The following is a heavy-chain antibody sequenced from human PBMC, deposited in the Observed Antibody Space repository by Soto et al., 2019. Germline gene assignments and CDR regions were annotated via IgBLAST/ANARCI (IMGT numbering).Heavy chain of an antibody. V-gene: IGHV3-64*01. CDR1: GFTFCSYG. D-gene: IGHD2-15*01. Sequence: PWGSLKLSCAASGFTFCSYGMHWVRQAPGKGLEYVSVISSNGGSTYYANSVKGRFTISRDNFKNTLYLQMGSLRAEDMAVYYCARGIFDSYGMDVWGQGTTVTVS. CDR2: ISSNGGST. CDR3: ARGIFDSYGMDV. J-gene: IGHJ6*02.